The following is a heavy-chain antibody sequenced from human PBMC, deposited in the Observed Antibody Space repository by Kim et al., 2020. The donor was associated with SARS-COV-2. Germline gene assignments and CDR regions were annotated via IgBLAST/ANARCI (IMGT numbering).Heavy chain of an antibody. J-gene: IGHJ4*02. CDR1: GGTFSSYA. CDR2: IIPIFGTA. V-gene: IGHV1-69*13. D-gene: IGHD3-3*01. CDR3: ARTRQNNWSGHLLDY. Sequence: SVKVSCKASGGTFSSYAISWVRQAPGQGLEWMGGIIPIFGTANYAQKFQGRVTITADESTSTAYMELSSLRSEDTAVYYCARTRQNNWSGHLLDYWGQGTLVTVSS.